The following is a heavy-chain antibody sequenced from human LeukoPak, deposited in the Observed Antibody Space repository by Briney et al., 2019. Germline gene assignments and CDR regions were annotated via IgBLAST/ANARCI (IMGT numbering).Heavy chain of an antibody. CDR1: GFTFSSYE. CDR3: AKDQAANYYGSGFDP. J-gene: IGHJ5*02. D-gene: IGHD3-10*01. Sequence: GGSLRLSCAASGFTFSSYEMNWVRQAPGKGLEWVSYISSSGSTIYYADSVKGRFTISRDNSKNTLYLQMNSLRAEDTAVYYCAKDQAANYYGSGFDPWGQGTLVTVSS. CDR2: ISSSGSTI. V-gene: IGHV3-48*03.